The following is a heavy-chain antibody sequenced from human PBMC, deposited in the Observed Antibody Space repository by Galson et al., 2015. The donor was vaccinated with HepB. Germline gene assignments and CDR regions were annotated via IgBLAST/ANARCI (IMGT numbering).Heavy chain of an antibody. J-gene: IGHJ4*02. D-gene: IGHD1-7*01. CDR1: GFTFSSYD. V-gene: IGHV3-48*02. CDR2: VTSDSSTM. CDR3: VRDRLTETALLKPL. Sequence: SLRLSCAASGFTFSSYDMNWVRQAPGKGLEWVSYVTSDSSTMHYTDSVRGRFTISRDNAQNSLYLQMNSLRDEDTAVYYCVRDRLTETALLKPLWGQGTLVTVSS.